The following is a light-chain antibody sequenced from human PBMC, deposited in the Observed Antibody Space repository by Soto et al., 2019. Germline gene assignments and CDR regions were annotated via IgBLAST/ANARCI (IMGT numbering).Light chain of an antibody. Sequence: QAVLTQDPSLTVSPGGTVTLTCGSSTGAVTSGHYPYWFQQKPGQAPRTLIYDTSNKHSWTPARFSGSLLGGKAALTLSSAQPEDEAEYYCLLSYRGDRRVFGTGTKVTVL. J-gene: IGLJ1*01. V-gene: IGLV7-46*01. CDR3: LLSYRGDRRV. CDR1: TGAVTSGHY. CDR2: DTS.